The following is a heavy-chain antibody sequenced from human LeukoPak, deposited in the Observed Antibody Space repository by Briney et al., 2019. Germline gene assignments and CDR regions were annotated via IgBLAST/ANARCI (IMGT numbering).Heavy chain of an antibody. Sequence: GGSLRLPCAASGFIFSNSAMNWVRQAPGKGLEWVSSINNDGSYIYYAGSVKGRFTISRDNSKNTLYLQMNSLRAEDTAVYYCARDHHYDFWSGRKGPDAFDIWGQGTMVTVSS. CDR1: GFIFSNSA. D-gene: IGHD3-3*01. CDR2: INNDGSYI. CDR3: ARDHHYDFWSGRKGPDAFDI. V-gene: IGHV3-21*04. J-gene: IGHJ3*02.